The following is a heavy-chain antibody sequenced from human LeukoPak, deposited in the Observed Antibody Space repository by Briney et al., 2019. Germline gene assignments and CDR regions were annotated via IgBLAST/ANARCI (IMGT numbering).Heavy chain of an antibody. Sequence: GGSLRLSCTASGFTFGDYAMSWVRQAPGKGLEWVGFIRSKAYGGTTEYAASVKGRFTISRDDSKSIVYLQMNSLKTEDTAVYYCTRSPIYGDYVNWGQGTLVTVSS. CDR2: IRSKAYGGTT. J-gene: IGHJ4*02. D-gene: IGHD4-17*01. CDR3: TRSPIYGDYVN. V-gene: IGHV3-49*04. CDR1: GFTFGDYA.